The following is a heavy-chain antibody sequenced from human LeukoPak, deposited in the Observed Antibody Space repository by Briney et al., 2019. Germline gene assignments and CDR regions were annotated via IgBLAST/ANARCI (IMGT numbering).Heavy chain of an antibody. J-gene: IGHJ4*02. Sequence: GGSLRLSCAASGFTFSSYWMTWVGQAPGKGLEWVANIKPDGSEEYYVDSVKGRFTISRVNAKNSLYLQMNSLRAEDTAVYYCVRASRELLRDYWGQGTLVTVSS. CDR3: VRASRELLRDY. D-gene: IGHD1-26*01. V-gene: IGHV3-7*01. CDR2: IKPDGSEE. CDR1: GFTFSSYW.